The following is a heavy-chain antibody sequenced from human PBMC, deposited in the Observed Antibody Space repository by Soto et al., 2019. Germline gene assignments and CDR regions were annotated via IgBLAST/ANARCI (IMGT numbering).Heavy chain of an antibody. D-gene: IGHD6-13*01. CDR1: GGSISSDGYS. CDR3: ASSHAGAHITAAVH. J-gene: IGHJ4*02. V-gene: IGHV4-30-2*01. Sequence: QLQLQESGSGLVKPSQTLSLTCAVSGGSISSDGYSWSWIRQPPGKGLEWIGYIYHSGSTYYNPSLKRRATIXVXRXXNQFSLKLSSVTAADTAVYYCASSHAGAHITAAVHWGQGTLVTVSS. CDR2: IYHSGST.